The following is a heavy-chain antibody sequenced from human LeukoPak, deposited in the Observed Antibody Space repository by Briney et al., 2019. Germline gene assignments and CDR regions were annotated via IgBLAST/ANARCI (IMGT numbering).Heavy chain of an antibody. CDR3: ARAFYPGYYSYMAV. V-gene: IGHV4-59*01. D-gene: IGHD3-3*02. Sequence: SETLSLTCTVSGGSFSGYYWSWIRQPPGKGLEWIGYIYYSGSTNYTPSLKSRVTISVDTSKNQLSLKLSSVTAADTAVYYCARAFYPGYYSYMAVWGKGTTVTVSS. J-gene: IGHJ6*03. CDR2: IYYSGST. CDR1: GGSFSGYY.